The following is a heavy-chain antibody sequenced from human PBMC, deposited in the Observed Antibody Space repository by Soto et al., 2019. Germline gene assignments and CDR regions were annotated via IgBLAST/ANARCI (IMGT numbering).Heavy chain of an antibody. D-gene: IGHD3-22*01. CDR2: ISPYDGNT. V-gene: IGHV1-18*01. CDR3: ARGGYYDSSGSRNYHYYGMNV. CDR1: GYTFSSYG. Sequence: ASVTVSCKASGYTFSSYGINWVRQAPGQGLEWLGWISPYDGNTKYAQILQGRVSMTTDTSTKTAYMEVRSLRSDDTAVYYCARGGYYDSSGSRNYHYYGMNVWGQGTTVTV. J-gene: IGHJ6*02.